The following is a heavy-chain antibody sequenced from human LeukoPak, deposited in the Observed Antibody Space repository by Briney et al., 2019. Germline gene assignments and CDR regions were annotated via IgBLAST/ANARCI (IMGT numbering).Heavy chain of an antibody. CDR1: GFTFSNAW. J-gene: IGHJ6*02. CDR3: TTDDPTGSYYYYGMDV. V-gene: IGHV3-15*01. CDR2: IKSKTDGGTT. Sequence: NPGGSLRLSCAASGFTFSNAWMSWVRQAPGKGLEWVGRIKSKTDGGTTDYAAPVKGRFTISRDDSKNTLYLQMNSLKTEDTAVYYCTTDDPTGSYYYYGMDVWGQGTTVTVSS. D-gene: IGHD4-11*01.